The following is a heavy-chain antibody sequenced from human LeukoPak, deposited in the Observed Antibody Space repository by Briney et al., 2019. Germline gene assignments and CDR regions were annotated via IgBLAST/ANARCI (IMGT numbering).Heavy chain of an antibody. D-gene: IGHD6-19*01. CDR3: ARRYRSWWYTLFEP. V-gene: IGHV1-2*02. Sequence: GASVKVSCKASGYTFTGYYMHWVRQAPGQGLEWMGWINPNSGGTNYAQKFQGRVTMTRDTSISTAYMELSRLRSDDTAVYYCARRYRSWWYTLFEPRGQGNLVTVSS. J-gene: IGHJ5*01. CDR1: GYTFTGYY. CDR2: INPNSGGT.